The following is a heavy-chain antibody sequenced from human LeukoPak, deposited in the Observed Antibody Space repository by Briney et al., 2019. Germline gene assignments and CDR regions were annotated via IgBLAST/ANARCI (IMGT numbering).Heavy chain of an antibody. CDR2: ISYDGSNK. D-gene: IGHD1-26*01. CDR3: ARASRTWEAFDI. Sequence: PGGSLRLSCAASGFTFSSYAMHGVRQAPGKGLEWVAVISYDGSNKYYADSVKGRFTISRDNSKNTLYLQMNSLRAEDTAVYYCARASRTWEAFDIWGQGTMVTVSS. V-gene: IGHV3-30*04. CDR1: GFTFSSYA. J-gene: IGHJ3*02.